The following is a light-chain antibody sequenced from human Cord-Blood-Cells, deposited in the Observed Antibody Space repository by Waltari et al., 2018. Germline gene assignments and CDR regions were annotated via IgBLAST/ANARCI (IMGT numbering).Light chain of an antibody. Sequence: QSALTQPASVAGSPGQSITISCTGTSRDGGGYNYVSWYQQHPGKAPKLMIYDVSNRPSGVSNRFSGSKSGNTASLTISGLQAEDEADYYCSSYTSSSTPNVFGTGTKVTVL. CDR1: SRDGGGYNY. V-gene: IGLV2-14*01. CDR3: SSYTSSSTPNV. J-gene: IGLJ1*01. CDR2: DVS.